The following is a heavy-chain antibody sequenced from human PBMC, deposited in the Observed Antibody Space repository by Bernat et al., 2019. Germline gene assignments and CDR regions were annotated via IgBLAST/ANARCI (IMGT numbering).Heavy chain of an antibody. CDR2: ISAYNGNT. Sequence: QVQLVQSGAEVKKPGASVKVSCKASGYTFTSYGISWVRQAPGQGLEWMGWISAYNGNTNYAQKLQGRVTMTTDTTTSTAYMELRSLRSDDTAVYYCARVHYYDSSGYSDDYWGQGTLVTVSS. J-gene: IGHJ4*02. V-gene: IGHV1-18*01. CDR3: ARVHYYDSSGYSDDY. CDR1: GYTFTSYG. D-gene: IGHD3-22*01.